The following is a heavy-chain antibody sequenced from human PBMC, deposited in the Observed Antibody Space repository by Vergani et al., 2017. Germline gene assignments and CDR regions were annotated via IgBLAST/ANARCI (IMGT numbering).Heavy chain of an antibody. CDR1: GYTFTSYY. V-gene: IGHV1-46*03. D-gene: IGHD3-22*01. Sequence: QVQLVQSGAEVKKPGASVKVSCKASGYTFTSYYMHWVRQAPGQGLEWMGIINPSGGSTSYAQKFQGRVTMTRDTSTSTVYMELISLRSEDTAVYYCARDLYYYDSSGRDGMDVWGQGTTVTVSS. CDR3: ARDLYYYDSSGRDGMDV. CDR2: INPSGGST. J-gene: IGHJ6*02.